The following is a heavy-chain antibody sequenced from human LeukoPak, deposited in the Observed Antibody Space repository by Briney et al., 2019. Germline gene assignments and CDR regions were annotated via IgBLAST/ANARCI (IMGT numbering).Heavy chain of an antibody. D-gene: IGHD2-15*01. CDR2: IGYDGTNK. CDR3: AKDTTAWWYHRAYMNV. CDR1: AFTSISYG. J-gene: IGHJ6*03. V-gene: IGHV3-30*02. Sequence: GGSLRLSCSASAFTSISYGMHCVRQAPHKGLEWVAFIGYDGTNKYYADSVKGRFTISRENFKTTLYVQMSSLRAEDTAVYYCAKDTTAWWYHRAYMNVWGKGPTVTVSS.